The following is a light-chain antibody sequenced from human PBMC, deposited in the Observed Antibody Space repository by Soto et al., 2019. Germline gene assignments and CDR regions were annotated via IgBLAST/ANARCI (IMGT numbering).Light chain of an antibody. CDR3: AAWYDSLNGVV. J-gene: IGLJ2*01. CDR2: SNN. CDR1: SSNIGSYT. Sequence: QSVLTQPPSASGTPGQRVTFSCSGGSSNIGSYTVNWYQPLPGTATTLLIYSNNQRPSGVTDRFSGSQSGTSVSLAISGLQSEDEADYYCAAWYDSLNGVVFGGGTKVTVL. V-gene: IGLV1-44*01.